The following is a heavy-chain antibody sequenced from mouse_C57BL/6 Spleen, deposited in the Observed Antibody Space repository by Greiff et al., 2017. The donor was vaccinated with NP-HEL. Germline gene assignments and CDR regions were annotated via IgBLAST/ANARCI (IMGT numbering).Heavy chain of an antibody. D-gene: IGHD1-1*01. Sequence: EVKLMESGGDLVKPGGSLKLSCAASGFTFSSYGMSWVRQTPDKRLEWVATISSGGSYTYYPDSVKGRFTISRDNAKNTLYLQMSSLKSEDTAMYNCARQGSGSSLDYGGQGTTLAVSS. CDR2: ISSGGSYT. V-gene: IGHV5-6*01. J-gene: IGHJ2*01. CDR3: ARQGSGSSLDY. CDR1: GFTFSSYG.